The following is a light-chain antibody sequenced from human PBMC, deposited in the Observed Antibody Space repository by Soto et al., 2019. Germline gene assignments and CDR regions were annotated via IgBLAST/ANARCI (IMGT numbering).Light chain of an antibody. J-gene: IGKJ2*01. CDR1: QSVSSY. CDR3: EQRSNWPPYT. V-gene: IGKV3-11*01. CDR2: DAS. Sequence: EIVLTQSPATLSLSPGERATLSCRASQSVSSYLAWYKQKPGQAPRLLIYDASNRATGIPARFSGSGSGTDFTLSICCLEPEDFSVYYSEQRSNWPPYTFGQGTKLEIK.